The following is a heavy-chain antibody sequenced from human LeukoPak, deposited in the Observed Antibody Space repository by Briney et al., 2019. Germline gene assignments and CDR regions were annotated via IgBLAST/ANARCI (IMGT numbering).Heavy chain of an antibody. CDR3: ARLENLGTTGMRDDY. D-gene: IGHD4-11*01. CDR1: GGTFSSYA. Sequence: SVKVSCKASGGTFSSYAISWVRQAPGQGLEWMGGIIPIFGTANYAQKFQGRVTITTDKSTSTAYMELSSLRSEDTAVYYCARLENLGTTGMRDDYWGQGTLVTVSS. CDR2: IIPIFGTA. V-gene: IGHV1-69*05. J-gene: IGHJ4*02.